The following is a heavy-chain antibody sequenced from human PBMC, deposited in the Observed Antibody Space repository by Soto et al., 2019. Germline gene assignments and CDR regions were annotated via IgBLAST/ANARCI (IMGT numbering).Heavy chain of an antibody. J-gene: IGHJ4*02. CDR1: GSTFSSYT. CDR3: VRVAAAGAGFGK. Sequence: GGSLRLSCAASGSTFSSYTMNWVRQAPGKGLEWVSSISSSSSYIFYADSMKGRLTLSRDNAKNSLFLQMNSLRAEDTAVYYCVRVAAAGAGFGKWGQGTLVTVSS. CDR2: ISSSSSYI. V-gene: IGHV3-21*01. D-gene: IGHD6-13*01.